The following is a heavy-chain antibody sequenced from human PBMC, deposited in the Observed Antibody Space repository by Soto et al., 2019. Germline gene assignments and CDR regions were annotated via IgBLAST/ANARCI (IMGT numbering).Heavy chain of an antibody. V-gene: IGHV3-30-3*01. J-gene: IGHJ4*02. CDR3: ARSGMAVAGTWPDY. CDR2: ISYDGSNK. D-gene: IGHD6-19*01. Sequence: QVQLVESGGGVVQPGRSLRLSCAASGFTFSSYAMHWVRQAAGKGLEWVAVISYDGSNKYYADSVKGRFTISRDNSKSTLYLQMNSLRAEDTAVYYCARSGMAVAGTWPDYWGQGTLVTVSS. CDR1: GFTFSSYA.